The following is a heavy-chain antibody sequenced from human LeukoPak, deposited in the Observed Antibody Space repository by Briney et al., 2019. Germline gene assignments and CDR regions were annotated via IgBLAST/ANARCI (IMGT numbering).Heavy chain of an antibody. Sequence: ASVKVSCKASGYTFTSYGISWVRQAPGQGLEWMGWISAYNGNTNYAQKLQGSVTMTTDTSTSTVYMELRSLRSDDTAVYYCAKGGRFLEWFLATDAFDIWGQGTMVTVSS. V-gene: IGHV1-18*01. J-gene: IGHJ3*02. CDR3: AKGGRFLEWFLATDAFDI. CDR2: ISAYNGNT. D-gene: IGHD3-3*01. CDR1: GYTFTSYG.